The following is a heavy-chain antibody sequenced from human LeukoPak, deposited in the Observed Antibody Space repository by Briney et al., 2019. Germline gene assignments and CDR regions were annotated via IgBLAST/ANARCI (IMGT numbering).Heavy chain of an antibody. V-gene: IGHV3-74*01. CDR2: INSDGSST. CDR1: GFTFSSYW. Sequence: PGGSLRLSCAASGFTFSSYWMHWVRQAPGKGLVWVPRINSDGSSTSYTDSVKGRFTISRDNAKNTLYLQMNSLRAEDTAVYYCARGSSVAGTWAYWGQGTLVTVSS. D-gene: IGHD6-19*01. J-gene: IGHJ4*02. CDR3: ARGSSVAGTWAY.